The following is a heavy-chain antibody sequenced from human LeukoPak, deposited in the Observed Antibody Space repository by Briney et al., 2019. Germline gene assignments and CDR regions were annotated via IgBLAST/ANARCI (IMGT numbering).Heavy chain of an antibody. V-gene: IGHV4-39*01. D-gene: IGHD2-2*01. J-gene: IGHJ5*02. CDR1: GGSISSSSYY. Sequence: SETLSLTCTVSGGSISSSSYYWGWIRQPPGEGLEWIVIIYYSGSTYYTPSLKSLLTISVYTSKSQLSLKLSSVTATDTAVYYCARRGYCSSTSCYEYWFDPWGQGTLVTVSS. CDR2: IYYSGST. CDR3: ARRGYCSSTSCYEYWFDP.